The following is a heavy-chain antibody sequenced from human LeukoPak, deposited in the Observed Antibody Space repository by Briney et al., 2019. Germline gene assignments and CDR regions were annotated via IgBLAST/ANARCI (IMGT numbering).Heavy chain of an antibody. D-gene: IGHD2-2*01. J-gene: IGHJ3*02. V-gene: IGHV4-59*08. CDR1: GGSISSYY. Sequence: SETLSLTCTVSGGSISSYYWSWIRQPPGKGLEWIGYIYYSGSTNYNPSLKSRVTISVDTSKNQFSLKLSSVTAADTAVYYCVSMSGSTSGDAFDIWGQGSMVIVSS. CDR2: IYYSGST. CDR3: VSMSGSTSGDAFDI.